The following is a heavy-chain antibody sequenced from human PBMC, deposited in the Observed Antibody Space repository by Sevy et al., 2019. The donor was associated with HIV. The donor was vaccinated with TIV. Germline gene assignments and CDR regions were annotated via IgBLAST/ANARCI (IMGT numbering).Heavy chain of an antibody. CDR3: ARTGCSITSCLTADAFDI. Sequence: GGSLRLSCAASGFTFSSYSMNWVRQAPGKGLEWVSSISGISNYIYYADSVKGRFTISRDNAKTSRYLKMNSLRAEDTAVYYGARTGCSITSCLTADAFDIWGQGTLVTVSS. CDR1: GFTFSSYS. D-gene: IGHD2-2*01. J-gene: IGHJ3*02. V-gene: IGHV3-21*06. CDR2: ISGISNYI.